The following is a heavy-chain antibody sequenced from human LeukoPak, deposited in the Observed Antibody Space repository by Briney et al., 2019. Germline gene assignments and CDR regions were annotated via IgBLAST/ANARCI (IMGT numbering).Heavy chain of an antibody. CDR1: GFTFSSYG. CDR2: ISGSGGST. V-gene: IGHV3-23*01. D-gene: IGHD3/OR15-3a*01. CDR3: AKVWTAYSDDYFDY. Sequence: PGGSLRLSCAASGFTFSSYGMRWVRQAPGKGLECVSSISGSGGSTNHAGSVKGRFTISRDNSKNTLYLQMNSLRAEDTAVYYCAKVWTAYSDDYFDYWGQGTLVTVSP. J-gene: IGHJ4*02.